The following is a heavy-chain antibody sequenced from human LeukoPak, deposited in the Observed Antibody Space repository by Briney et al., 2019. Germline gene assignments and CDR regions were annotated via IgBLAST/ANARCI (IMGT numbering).Heavy chain of an antibody. J-gene: IGHJ2*01. D-gene: IGHD3-10*01. V-gene: IGHV4-59*01. CDR2: IYYSGST. CDR3: AGSGSGSYYSPWYFDL. Sequence: PSQTLSLTCTVSGGSISSYYWSWIRQPPGKGLEWFGYIYYSGSTNYTPSLKSRVTISVDTSKNQFSLRQSSVTAADTAVYFCAGSGSGSYYSPWYFDLWGRGTLVIVSS. CDR1: GGSISSYY.